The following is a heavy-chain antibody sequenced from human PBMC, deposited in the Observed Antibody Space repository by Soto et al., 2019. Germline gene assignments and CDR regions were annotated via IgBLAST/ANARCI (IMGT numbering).Heavy chain of an antibody. J-gene: IGHJ6*02. CDR3: ARVITIFGVASRPDYGMDV. D-gene: IGHD3-3*01. CDR2: ISAYNGNT. Sequence: ASVKVSCKASGYTFTSYGISWVRQAPGQGLEWMGWISAYNGNTNYAQKLQGRVTMTTDTSTSTAYMELRSLRSDDTAVYYCARVITIFGVASRPDYGMDVWGQGTTVTVSS. CDR1: GYTFTSYG. V-gene: IGHV1-18*01.